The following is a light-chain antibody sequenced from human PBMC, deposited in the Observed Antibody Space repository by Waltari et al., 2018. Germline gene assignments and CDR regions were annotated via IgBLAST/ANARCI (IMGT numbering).Light chain of an antibody. Sequence: SSELTQPPSVSVSPGQTATIPCSGDRLGDKYASWYQQKPDQSPVLVIYRDNTRPSGIPERFSGSNSGNTATLTISGTQAMDEADYYCQAWDSSTVVFGGGTKLTVL. V-gene: IGLV3-1*01. CDR2: RDN. J-gene: IGLJ2*01. CDR1: RLGDKY. CDR3: QAWDSSTVV.